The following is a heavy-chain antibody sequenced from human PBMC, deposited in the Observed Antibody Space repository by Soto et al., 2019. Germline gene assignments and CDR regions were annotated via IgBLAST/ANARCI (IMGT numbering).Heavy chain of an antibody. J-gene: IGHJ4*02. D-gene: IGHD6-13*01. V-gene: IGHV3-48*03. CDR2: ISSSGSTI. CDR1: GFTFSSYE. Sequence: PGGSLRLSCAASGFTFSSYEMNWVRQAPGKGLEWVSYISSSGSTIYYADSVKGRFTISRDNAKNSLYLQMNSLRAEDTAVYYCARADLLAAAADYWGQGTLVTV. CDR3: ARADLLAAAADY.